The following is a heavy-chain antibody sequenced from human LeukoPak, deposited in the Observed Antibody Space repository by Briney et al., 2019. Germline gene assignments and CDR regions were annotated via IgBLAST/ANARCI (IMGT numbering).Heavy chain of an antibody. J-gene: IGHJ5*02. CDR2: IYYSGST. CDR1: GGSISSYY. CDR3: AREEYGSGSYYRWFDP. Sequence: SETLSLTCTVSGGSISSYYWSWIRQPPGKGLEWIGYIYYSGSTNYNPSLKSRVTISVDTSKNQFSLKLSSVTAADTAVYYCAREEYGSGSYYRWFDPWGQGTLVTVSS. D-gene: IGHD3-10*01. V-gene: IGHV4-59*01.